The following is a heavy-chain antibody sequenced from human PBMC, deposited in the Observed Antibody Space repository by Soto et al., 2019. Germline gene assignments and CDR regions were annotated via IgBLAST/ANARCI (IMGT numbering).Heavy chain of an antibody. CDR1: GFTFVYSY. J-gene: IGHJ5*02. Sequence: LRLSCAGSGFTFVYSYMSWIRQAPGKVLEWLSYISPGSRYPAYADSVKGRFTISRDNAKRSLYLQMMSLTAEDTAIYYCVRGGGGGLFEPWGQGTMVIVSS. CDR3: VRGGGGGLFEP. D-gene: IGHD2-15*01. CDR2: ISPGSRYP. V-gene: IGHV3-11*06.